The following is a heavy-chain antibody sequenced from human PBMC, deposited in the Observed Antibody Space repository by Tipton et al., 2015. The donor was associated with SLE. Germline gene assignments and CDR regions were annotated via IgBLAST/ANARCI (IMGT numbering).Heavy chain of an antibody. Sequence: QLVQSGAEVKKPGSSVKVSRRASGGPYSYTITWVRQAPGQGLAWMGRIIPLLGRTNYAQKFQGRVTITADKAPNTAYMELSRLRPEDTAVYYGARVMGGGNWVDSWGQGTLVTVAS. V-gene: IGHV1-69*09. CDR3: ARVMGGGNWVDS. J-gene: IGHJ5*01. CDR1: GGPYSYT. D-gene: IGHD3-16*01. CDR2: IIPLLGRT.